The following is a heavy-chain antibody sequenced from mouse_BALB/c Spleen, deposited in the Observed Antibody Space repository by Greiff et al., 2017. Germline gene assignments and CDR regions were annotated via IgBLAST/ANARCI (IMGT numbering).Heavy chain of an antibody. CDR1: GYTFTDYE. CDR3: TRHYGIAMDY. V-gene: IGHV1-15*01. J-gene: IGHJ4*01. D-gene: IGHD2-1*01. CDR2: IDPETGGT. Sequence: VKLMESGAELVRPGASVTLSCKASGYTFTDYEMHWVKQTPVHGLEWIGAIDPETGGTAYNQKFKGKATLTADKSSSTAYMELRSLTSEDSAVYYCTRHYGIAMDYWGQGTSVTVSS.